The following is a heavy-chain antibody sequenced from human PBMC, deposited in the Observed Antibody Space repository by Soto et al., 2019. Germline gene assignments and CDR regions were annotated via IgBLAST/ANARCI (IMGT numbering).Heavy chain of an antibody. V-gene: IGHV1-69*13. CDR1: GYTFSSYA. D-gene: IGHD5-18*01. Sequence: SVKVSCKASGYTFSSYAISWVRQAPGQGLEWMGGIIPIFGTANYAQKFLGRVTITGDESTSTAYMELGSLRSEDTAVYYCARDRMQGTAMVLYYYYRMDVWGQGTTVTLSS. J-gene: IGHJ6*02. CDR3: ARDRMQGTAMVLYYYYRMDV. CDR2: IIPIFGTA.